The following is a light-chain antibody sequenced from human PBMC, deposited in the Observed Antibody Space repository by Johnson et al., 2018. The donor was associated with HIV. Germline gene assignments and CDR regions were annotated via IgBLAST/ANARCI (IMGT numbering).Light chain of an antibody. CDR2: EHN. J-gene: IGLJ1*01. CDR3: GTWDSSLRGGF. V-gene: IGLV1-51*01. Sequence: QSVLTQSPSVSAAPGQKVTISCSGSNSDIGENYVSWYQQVTGTAPKPLIYEHNKRPSGIPDRFSGPKSGTSATLGITGLPTGDEADYYCGTWDSSLRGGFFGTGTKVTVL. CDR1: NSDIGENY.